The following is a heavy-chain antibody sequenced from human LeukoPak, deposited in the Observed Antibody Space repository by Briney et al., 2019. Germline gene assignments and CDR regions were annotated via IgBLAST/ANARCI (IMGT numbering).Heavy chain of an antibody. Sequence: GGSLRLSCAASGFTFSSYGMHWVRQAPGKGLEWVAVISYDGSNKYYADSVKGRFTISRDNSKNTLYLQMNSLRAEDTAVYYCAREGPPGKEYYDYVWGSYRYTRGLDYWGQGTLVTVSS. J-gene: IGHJ4*02. V-gene: IGHV3-30*03. CDR3: AREGPPGKEYYDYVWGSYRYTRGLDY. CDR2: ISYDGSNK. D-gene: IGHD3-16*02. CDR1: GFTFSSYG.